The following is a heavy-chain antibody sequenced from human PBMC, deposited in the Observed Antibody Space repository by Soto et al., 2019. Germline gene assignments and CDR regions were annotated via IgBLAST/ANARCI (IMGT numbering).Heavy chain of an antibody. CDR1: GFTFSTYG. V-gene: IGHV3-30*18. D-gene: IGHD3-10*01. J-gene: IGHJ3*02. Sequence: QVQLVESGGGVVQPGRSLRLSCAASGFTFSTYGMHWVRQAPGKGLEWVGVITYDGSNKCYADSVKGRFTISRENSKSSLDLQMNTMRVEDAAVYYCAKDWRESLPGDAFDSWGQGTMVTVSS. CDR2: ITYDGSNK. CDR3: AKDWRESLPGDAFDS.